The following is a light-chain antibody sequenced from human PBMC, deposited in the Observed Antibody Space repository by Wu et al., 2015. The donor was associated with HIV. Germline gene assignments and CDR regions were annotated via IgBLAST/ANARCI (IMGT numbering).Light chain of an antibody. CDR1: QSVSSN. CDR2: GSS. CDR3: QQYGSSPYT. J-gene: IGKJ2*01. Sequence: EIVMTQSPATLSVSPGERATLSCRASQSVSSNLAWYQQKPGQAPRLLIYGSSNRATGIPDRFSGSGSGTDFTLTISRLEPEDFAVYYCQQYGSSPYTFGQGTKLEIK. V-gene: IGKV3-20*01.